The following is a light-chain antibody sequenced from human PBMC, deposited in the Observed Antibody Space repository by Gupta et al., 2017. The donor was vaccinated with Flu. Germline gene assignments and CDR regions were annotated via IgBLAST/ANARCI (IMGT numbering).Light chain of an antibody. J-gene: IGLJ2*01. CDR1: SSDVGDYNY. V-gene: IGLV2-14*01. CDR3: SSYTNSSTHEVV. CDR2: EVS. Sequence: QSALTQPASVSGSPGPSITISCTGTSSDVGDYNYVSWYQQHPGEAPNLIIYEVSNRRSGVSTRFSGSKSGNTAALTISGLQAEDEADYYCSSYTNSSTHEVVFGGGTKLTVL.